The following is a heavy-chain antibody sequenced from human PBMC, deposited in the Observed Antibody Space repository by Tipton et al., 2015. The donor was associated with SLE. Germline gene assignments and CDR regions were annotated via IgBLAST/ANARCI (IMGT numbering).Heavy chain of an antibody. CDR1: GDSFSSYY. CDR3: AREALYLSTIPDAFHF. J-gene: IGHJ3*01. D-gene: IGHD5-24*01. Sequence: TLSLTCTVSGDSFSSYYWSWIRQPAGQGLAWIGRVSISGNTNYNPSLKGRVTMSLDTSKNQFSLKLTSVTAADTAVYYCAREALYLSTIPDAFHFWGQGTSVTVSS. CDR2: VSISGNT. V-gene: IGHV4-4*07.